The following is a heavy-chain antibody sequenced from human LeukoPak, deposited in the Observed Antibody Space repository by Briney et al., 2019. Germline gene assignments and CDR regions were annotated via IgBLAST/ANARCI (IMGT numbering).Heavy chain of an antibody. CDR1: GFTFSNCG. CDR3: ARAFGRYCSSTSCYVKGLDY. D-gene: IGHD2-2*01. CDR2: IWYDGSNK. V-gene: IGHV3-33*08. Sequence: GGSLRLSCAASGFTFSNCGMHWVRQAPGKGLEWVAVIWYDGSNKYYADSVKGRFTISRDNSKNTLYLQMNSLRAEDTAVYYCARAFGRYCSSTSCYVKGLDYWGQGTLVTVSS. J-gene: IGHJ4*02.